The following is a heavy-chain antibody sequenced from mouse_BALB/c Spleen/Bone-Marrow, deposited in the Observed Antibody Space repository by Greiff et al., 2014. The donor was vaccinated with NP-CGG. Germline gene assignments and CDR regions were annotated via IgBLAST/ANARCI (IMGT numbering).Heavy chain of an antibody. V-gene: IGHV1-9*01. D-gene: IGHD1-1*01. CDR1: GYTFSNYW. CDR3: ARASVVPYYFDF. Sequence: QVQLQQPGAELMKPGASVKISCKATGYTFSNYWIDWVKQRPGHGLEWIGEILPGSGTANYNEKFKGKATFTADTSSNTAYMQLSSLTSEDSALYYCARASVVPYYFDFGGQGTTLTVSS. J-gene: IGHJ2*01. CDR2: ILPGSGTA.